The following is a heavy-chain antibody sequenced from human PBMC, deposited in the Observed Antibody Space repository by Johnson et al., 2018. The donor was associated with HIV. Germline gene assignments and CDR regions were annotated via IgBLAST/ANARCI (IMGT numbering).Heavy chain of an antibody. V-gene: IGHV3-30-3*01. J-gene: IGHJ3*02. CDR3: AREVDAFEM. Sequence: QVQLVESGGGVVLPGGSLRLSCAASGFTFSSYAMHWVRQAPGKGLEWVAVISYDGNNTYNADSVKGRFTISRDNPRNTLYLQMNSMRPEDMAVYYCAREVDAFEMWGQGTLVTVSS. CDR1: GFTFSSYA. CDR2: ISYDGNNT.